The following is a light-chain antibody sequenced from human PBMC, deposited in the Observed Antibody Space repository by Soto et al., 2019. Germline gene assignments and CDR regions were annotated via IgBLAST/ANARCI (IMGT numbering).Light chain of an antibody. V-gene: IGLV2-14*01. Sequence: QSVLTQPASVSGSPGQSITISCTGTSSDVGGYNYVSWYQQHPGKAPKLMIYEVSNRPSGVSNRFSGSKSGNTASLTISGLQAEDEADYYCSSYTSISTLHYVIGTGTKVTVL. J-gene: IGLJ1*01. CDR2: EVS. CDR3: SSYTSISTLHYV. CDR1: SSDVGGYNY.